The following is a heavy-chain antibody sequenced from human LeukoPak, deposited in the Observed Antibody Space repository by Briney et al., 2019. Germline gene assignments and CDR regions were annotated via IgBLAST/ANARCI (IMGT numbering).Heavy chain of an antibody. Sequence: ASVTVSCKASGYTFTIYGIIWVRQAPGQGREWMGWISAYNGNTDYSQNLQGRVTMTTDTSTNTAYMELRSLRSDDTAVYYCARDLTYWGQGTLVTVSS. V-gene: IGHV1-18*01. CDR1: GYTFTIYG. CDR2: ISAYNGNT. J-gene: IGHJ4*02. CDR3: ARDLTY.